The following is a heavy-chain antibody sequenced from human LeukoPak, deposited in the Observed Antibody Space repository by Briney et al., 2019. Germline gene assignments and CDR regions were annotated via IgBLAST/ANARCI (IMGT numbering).Heavy chain of an antibody. CDR3: AKDLSFVVVRGVTDY. V-gene: IGHV3-23*01. CDR2: ISGSGGST. D-gene: IGHD3-10*01. Sequence: GGSLRLPCAASGFTFSSYAMSWARQAPGKGLEWVSAISGSGGSTYYADSVKGRFTISRDNSKNTLYLQMNSLRAEDTAVYYCAKDLSFVVVRGVTDYWGQATLVTVS. J-gene: IGHJ4*02. CDR1: GFTFSSYA.